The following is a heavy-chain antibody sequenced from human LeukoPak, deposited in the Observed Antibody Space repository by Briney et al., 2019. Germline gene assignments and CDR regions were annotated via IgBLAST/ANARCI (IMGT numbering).Heavy chain of an antibody. J-gene: IGHJ4*02. D-gene: IGHD1-26*01. CDR3: AARGVGATNFDY. V-gene: IGHV4-4*09. Sequence: SETLSLTCTVSGGSISNYYWSWIRQPPGRGLEWIGYIYTSGSTNSNPSLKSRVTISIDPSKNQFSLKLSSVTAADTAVYYCAARGVGATNFDYWGQGTLVTVSS. CDR1: GGSISNYY. CDR2: IYTSGST.